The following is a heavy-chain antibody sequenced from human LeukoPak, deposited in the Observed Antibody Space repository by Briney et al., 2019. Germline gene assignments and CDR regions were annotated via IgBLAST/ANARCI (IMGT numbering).Heavy chain of an antibody. Sequence: SDTLSLTCTVSVGSISRYYWSGIRDPPGKALEWLGYIYYSGSTNYNPSLKSRVTISVDTSKNQFSLKLSSVTAADTAVYYCARAGGSWFPTIDYWGQGALVTVSS. V-gene: IGHV4-59*07. J-gene: IGHJ4*02. CDR1: VGSISRYY. CDR3: ARAGGSWFPTIDY. D-gene: IGHD6-13*01. CDR2: IYYSGST.